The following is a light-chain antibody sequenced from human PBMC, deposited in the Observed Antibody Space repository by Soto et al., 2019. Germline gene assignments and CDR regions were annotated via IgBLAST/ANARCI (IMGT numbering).Light chain of an antibody. J-gene: IGLJ2*01. V-gene: IGLV2-14*01. CDR3: TSFSSSATPVV. CDR1: SSDVGRYEY. Sequence: QSALTQPASVSGSPGQSITISCTGTSSDVGRYEYVSWYQQHPGKAPKVLIYEVGKRASGVSGRFSGSKSGSTASLTISGLQAEDEADYYCTSFSSSATPVVFGGGTKLTVL. CDR2: EVG.